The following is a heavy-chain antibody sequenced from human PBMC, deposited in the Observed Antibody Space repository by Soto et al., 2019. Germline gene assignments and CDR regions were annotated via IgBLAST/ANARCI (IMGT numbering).Heavy chain of an antibody. CDR1: EFTFSDYD. J-gene: IGHJ6*02. D-gene: IGHD5-12*01. CDR3: AKDMGYGGGYYYYYGMDV. Sequence: GGSLRLSCAASEFTFSDYDMSWVRQAPGKGLEWVSGISWNSGSIGYADSVKGRFTISRDNAKNSLYLQMNSLRAEDTALYYCAKDMGYGGGYYYYYGMDVWGQGTTVTVSS. CDR2: ISWNSGSI. V-gene: IGHV3-9*01.